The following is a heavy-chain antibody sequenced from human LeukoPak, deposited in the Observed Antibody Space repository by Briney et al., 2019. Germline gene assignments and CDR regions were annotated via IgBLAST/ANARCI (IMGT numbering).Heavy chain of an antibody. D-gene: IGHD6-13*01. CDR2: TYYRSKWYD. CDR3: ARAGGYSSTWYRGWFDP. J-gene: IGHJ5*02. Sequence: SQTLSLTSAILRDSVSSNTAAWNWIRQSPSRGLEWLGRTYYRSKWYDDHALSVKSRITINPDTSMNQFSLQLNSVTPEDTAVYYCARAGGYSSTWYRGWFDPWGQGTLVTVSS. V-gene: IGHV6-1*01. CDR1: RDSVSSNTAA.